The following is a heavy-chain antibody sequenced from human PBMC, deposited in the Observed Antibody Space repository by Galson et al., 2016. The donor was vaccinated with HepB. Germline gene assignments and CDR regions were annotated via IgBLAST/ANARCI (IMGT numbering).Heavy chain of an antibody. CDR2: ISYDGSNR. CDR3: AKPPVIYTLLSTMAV. V-gene: IGHV3-30*18. D-gene: IGHD2-21*01. J-gene: IGHJ6*02. CDR1: GFTFSSYG. Sequence: SLRLSCAASGFTFSSYGMHWVRQAPGKGLEWVAIISYDGSNRYYPDSVKGRFTISRDNSKNTLYLQMNSLRAEDTAVYYCAKPPVIYTLLSTMAVWGQGTTVTVSS.